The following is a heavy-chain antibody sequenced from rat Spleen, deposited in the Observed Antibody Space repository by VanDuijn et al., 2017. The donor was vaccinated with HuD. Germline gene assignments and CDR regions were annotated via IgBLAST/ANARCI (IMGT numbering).Heavy chain of an antibody. J-gene: IGHJ2*01. Sequence: EVQLVESDGGLVQPGRSLKLSCATSGFSFSDCYMAWVRQAPTKGLEWVATISYDGSGTYYRDSVKGRFTVSRDTAQNTLYLQMNSLRSEDTATYYCARGGFFRFWGQGVMVTVSS. CDR3: ARGGFFRF. V-gene: IGHV5-29*01. CDR2: ISYDGSGT. CDR1: GFSFSDCY. D-gene: IGHD1-6*01.